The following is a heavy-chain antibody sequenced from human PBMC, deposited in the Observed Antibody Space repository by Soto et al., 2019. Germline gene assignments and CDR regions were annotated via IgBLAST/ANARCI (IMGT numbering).Heavy chain of an antibody. CDR2: INSDGSST. V-gene: IGHV3-74*01. Sequence: GGSLRLSCAASGFTFSSYWMHWVRQAPGKGLGWVSRINSDGSSTSYGDSVKGRFTISRDNAKNTLYLQMNSLGADGTTVYYCARDRFDYWGQGTLVTVSS. J-gene: IGHJ4*02. CDR1: GFTFSSYW. CDR3: ARDRFDY.